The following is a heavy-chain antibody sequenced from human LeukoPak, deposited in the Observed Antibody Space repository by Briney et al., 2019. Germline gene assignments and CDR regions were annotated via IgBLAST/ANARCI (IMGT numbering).Heavy chain of an antibody. CDR2: IRKKGYGETT. V-gene: IGHV3-49*03. J-gene: IGHJ4*02. CDR3: SRGLHDYGDSNYYFDQ. Sequence: PGGSLRLSCTASGFSFGDDAWSWFRQAPGRGLEFVSFIRKKGYGETTDYAASVRGRFTISRDDAKSTAYLQMNSLEIKDTALYYCSRGLHDYGDSNYYFDQWGRGTQVTVSS. D-gene: IGHD4-17*01. CDR1: GFSFGDDA.